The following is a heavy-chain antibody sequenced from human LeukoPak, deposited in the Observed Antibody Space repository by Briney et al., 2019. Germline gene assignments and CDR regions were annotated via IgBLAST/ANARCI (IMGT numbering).Heavy chain of an antibody. V-gene: IGHV4-34*01. J-gene: IGHJ4*02. CDR2: INHSGST. CDR1: GGSFSGYS. D-gene: IGHD6-6*01. Sequence: PSETLSLTCAVYGGSFSGYSWTWIRQPPGKGLEWIGEINHSGSTNYNPSLKRRVTISVDTSKNQFSLKLSSVTAADTAVYYCARHSARGPEYWGQGTLATVSS. CDR3: ARHSARGPEY.